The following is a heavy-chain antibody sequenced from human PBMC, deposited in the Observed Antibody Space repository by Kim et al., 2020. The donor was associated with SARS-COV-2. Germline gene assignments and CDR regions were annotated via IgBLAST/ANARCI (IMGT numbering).Heavy chain of an antibody. CDR1: GYTFTGYY. V-gene: IGHV1-2*02. J-gene: IGHJ4*02. CDR2: INPNSGGT. D-gene: IGHD6-19*01. CDR3: ARVKEEYSSGWGVFDY. Sequence: ASVKVSCKASGYTFTGYYMHWVRQAPGQGLEWMGWINPNSGGTNYAQKFQGRVTMTRDTSISTAYMELSRLRSDDTAVYYCARVKEEYSSGWGVFDYWGQGTLVTVSS.